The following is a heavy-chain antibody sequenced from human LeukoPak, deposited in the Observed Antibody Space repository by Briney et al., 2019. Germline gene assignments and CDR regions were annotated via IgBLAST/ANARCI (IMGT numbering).Heavy chain of an antibody. CDR1: GDSLSHNC. CDR3: ARQGGAFGPLDF. Sequence: PSETLSLTCTVSGDSLSHNCWSWIRQSPGKGLEWIAFVHYTGTTHYNPSLRSRVTISMDTSKNQYSLRLRSVTAEDTAVYYCARQGGAFGPLDFWGLGTLVTVSS. D-gene: IGHD3/OR15-3a*01. V-gene: IGHV4-59*08. CDR2: VHYTGTT. J-gene: IGHJ4*02.